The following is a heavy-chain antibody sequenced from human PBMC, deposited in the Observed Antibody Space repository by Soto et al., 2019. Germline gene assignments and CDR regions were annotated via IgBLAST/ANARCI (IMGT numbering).Heavy chain of an antibody. D-gene: IGHD2-21*01. CDR3: AKLWAEAIPYYYYGMDV. CDR2: IYHSGST. V-gene: IGHV4-4*02. Sequence: LSLTCAVSGGSISSSNWWSWVRQPPGKGLEWIGEIYHSGSTNYNPSLKSRVTISVDKSKNQFSLKLSSVTAADTAVYYCAKLWAEAIPYYYYGMDVWGQGTTVTVSS. CDR1: GGSISSSNW. J-gene: IGHJ6*02.